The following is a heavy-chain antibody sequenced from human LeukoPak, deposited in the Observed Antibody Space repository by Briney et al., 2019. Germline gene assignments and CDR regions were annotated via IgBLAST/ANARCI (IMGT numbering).Heavy chain of an antibody. CDR3: ARDGDAYCGGDCYSYY. D-gene: IGHD2-21*02. CDR2: INPNSGGT. CDR1: GYTFTGYY. J-gene: IGHJ4*02. Sequence: ASVKVSCKASGYTFTGYYMHWVRQAPGQGLEWMGWINPNSGGTNYAQKFQGRVTMTRDTSISTAYMELSRLRSDDTAVYYCARDGDAYCGGDCYSYYWGQGTLVTVSS. V-gene: IGHV1-2*02.